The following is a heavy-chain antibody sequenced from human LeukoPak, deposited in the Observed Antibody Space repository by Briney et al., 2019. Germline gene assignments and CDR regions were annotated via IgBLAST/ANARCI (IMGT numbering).Heavy chain of an antibody. CDR2: IYYSGST. Sequence: PSETLSLTCTVSGGSISSSNYYWGWIRQPPGKGLEWIGSIYYSGSTYYNPSLKSRVTISVDTSKNQFSLKLSSVTAADTAVYYCARGIFVAAAVVYYFDYWGQGTLVTVSS. V-gene: IGHV4-39*07. J-gene: IGHJ4*02. CDR1: GGSISSSNYY. CDR3: ARGIFVAAAVVYYFDY. D-gene: IGHD6-13*01.